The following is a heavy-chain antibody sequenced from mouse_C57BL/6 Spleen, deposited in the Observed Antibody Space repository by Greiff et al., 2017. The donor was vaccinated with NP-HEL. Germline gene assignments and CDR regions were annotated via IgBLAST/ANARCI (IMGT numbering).Heavy chain of an antibody. CDR3: ASEVYYYGLAY. Sequence: VQLQQSGAELVRPGASVKLSCKASGYTFTDYYINWVKQRPGQGLEWIARIYPGSGNTYYNEKFKGKATLTAEKSSSTAYMQLSSLTSEDSAVYCCASEVYYYGLAYWGQGTLVTVSA. D-gene: IGHD1-1*01. J-gene: IGHJ3*01. CDR2: IYPGSGNT. V-gene: IGHV1-76*01. CDR1: GYTFTDYY.